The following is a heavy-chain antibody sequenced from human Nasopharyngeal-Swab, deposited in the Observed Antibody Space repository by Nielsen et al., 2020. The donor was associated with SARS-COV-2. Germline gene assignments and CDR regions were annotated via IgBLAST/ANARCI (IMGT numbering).Heavy chain of an antibody. V-gene: IGHV3-23*01. CDR2: IGVSGTMT. CDR3: ARGSSRGMFDY. D-gene: IGHD6-13*01. Sequence: GGSLRLSCAASGFTFSRSDLTWVRQAPGKGLEWVSAIGVSGTMTYYADFVRGRFTISRDNSKNTLYLQMNSLRAEDTAVYYCARGSSRGMFDYWGQGTLVTVSS. J-gene: IGHJ4*02. CDR1: GFTFSRSD.